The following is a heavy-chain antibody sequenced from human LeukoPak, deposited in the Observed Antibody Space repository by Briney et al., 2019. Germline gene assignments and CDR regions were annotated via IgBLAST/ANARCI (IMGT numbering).Heavy chain of an antibody. D-gene: IGHD3-22*01. V-gene: IGHV3-21*01. CDR1: GFTFSSYS. Sequence: SGGSLRLSCAASGFTFSSYSMNWVRQAPGKGLEWVPSISSSSSYIYYADSVKGRFTISRDNAKDSLYLQMNSLRAEDTAVYYCARDDYYDSSGYYYEYYYYYYMDVWGKGTTVTISS. J-gene: IGHJ6*03. CDR3: ARDDYYDSSGYYYEYYYYYYMDV. CDR2: ISSSSSYI.